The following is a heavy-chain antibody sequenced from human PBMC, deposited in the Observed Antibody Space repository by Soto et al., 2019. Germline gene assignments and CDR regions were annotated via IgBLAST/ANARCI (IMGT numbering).Heavy chain of an antibody. Sequence: QVQLVESGGGVVQPGRSLRLSCAASGFTFRSYAMHWVRQAPGKGLEWVAVISYDGSNKYYADSVKGRFTISRDNSKNTLYLQMNSLRAEDTAVYYCAREALYSGSYSNWGQGTLVTVSS. CDR2: ISYDGSNK. CDR1: GFTFRSYA. J-gene: IGHJ4*02. D-gene: IGHD1-26*01. V-gene: IGHV3-30-3*01. CDR3: AREALYSGSYSN.